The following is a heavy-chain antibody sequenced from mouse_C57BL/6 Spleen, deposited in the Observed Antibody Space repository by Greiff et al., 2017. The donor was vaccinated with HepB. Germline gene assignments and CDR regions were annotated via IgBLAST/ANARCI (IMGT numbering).Heavy chain of an antibody. CDR2: IHPNSGST. CDR3: ARGPGDWFAY. V-gene: IGHV1-64*01. Sequence: QVQLQQPGAELVKPGASVKLSCKASGYTFTSYWMHWVKQRPGQGLEWIGMIHPNSGSTNYNEKFKSKATLTVDKSSSTAYMQLSSLTSEDSAVYYWARGPGDWFAYWGQGTLVTVSA. J-gene: IGHJ3*01. CDR1: GYTFTSYW.